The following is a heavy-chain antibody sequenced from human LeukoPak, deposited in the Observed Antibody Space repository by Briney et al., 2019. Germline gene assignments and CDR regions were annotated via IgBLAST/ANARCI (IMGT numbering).Heavy chain of an antibody. V-gene: IGHV3-23*01. Sequence: GGSLRLSCAASGFTFSSYAMSWVRQAPGKGLEWVSAISGSGGSTYYADSVKGRFTISRDNSKNTLYLQMNSLRGEDTAVYYCAKVLLSTMIVVVPYYFDYWGQGTLVTVSS. CDR2: ISGSGGST. CDR1: GFTFSSYA. CDR3: AKVLLSTMIVVVPYYFDY. D-gene: IGHD3-22*01. J-gene: IGHJ4*02.